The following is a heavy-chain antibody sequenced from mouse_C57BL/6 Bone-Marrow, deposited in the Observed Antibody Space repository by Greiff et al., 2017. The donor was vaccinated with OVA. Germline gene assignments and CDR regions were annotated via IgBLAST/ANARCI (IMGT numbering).Heavy chain of an antibody. CDR3: ARGFYSNYVFFFDY. V-gene: IGHV1-19*01. J-gene: IGHJ2*01. CDR1: GYTFTDYY. Sequence: EVKLQESGPVLVKPGASVKMSCKASGYTFTDYYMNWVKQSHGKSLEWIGVINPYNGGTSYNQKFKGKATLTVDKSSSTAYMELNSLTSEDSAVYYCARGFYSNYVFFFDYWGQGTTLTVSS. CDR2: INPYNGGT. D-gene: IGHD2-5*01.